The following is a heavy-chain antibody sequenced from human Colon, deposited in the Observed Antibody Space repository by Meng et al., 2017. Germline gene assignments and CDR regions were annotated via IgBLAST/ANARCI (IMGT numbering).Heavy chain of an antibody. J-gene: IGHJ4*02. CDR3: ASFPPPGKQWLVTDY. V-gene: IGHV4-4*02. D-gene: IGHD6-19*01. Sequence: GPGLLRPSEPLSCTCAVSGGFISSSNGGSLVRQPPGKGLEWIGEIYHSGSTNYNPSLKSRVTISVDKSKNQFSLKLSSVTAADTAVYYCASFPPPGKQWLVTDYWGQGTLVTVSS. CDR2: IYHSGST. CDR1: GGFISSSNG.